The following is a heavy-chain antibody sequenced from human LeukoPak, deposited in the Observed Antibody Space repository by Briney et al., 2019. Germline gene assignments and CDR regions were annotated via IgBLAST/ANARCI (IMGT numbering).Heavy chain of an antibody. CDR2: IYYSGST. D-gene: IGHD2/OR15-2a*01. Sequence: SETLSLTCTVSGGSVSSGSYYWSWIRQPPGKGLEWIGYIYYSGSTNYNPSLKSRVTISVDTSKNQFSLKLSSVTAADTAVYYCARARLSYVGTGFDPWGQGTLVTVSS. CDR3: ARARLSYVGTGFDP. CDR1: GGSVSSGSYY. J-gene: IGHJ5*02. V-gene: IGHV4-61*01.